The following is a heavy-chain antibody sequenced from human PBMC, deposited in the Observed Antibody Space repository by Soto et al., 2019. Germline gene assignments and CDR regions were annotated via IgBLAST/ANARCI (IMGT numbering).Heavy chain of an antibody. J-gene: IGHJ4*02. CDR1: GFSLSTSGVG. D-gene: IGHD6-6*01. CDR3: ARMRYSSSHFDY. V-gene: IGHV2-5*02. Sequence: QITLKESGPTLVKPTQTLTLTCTFSGFSLSTSGVGVGWIRQPPGKALEWLALIYWDDDKRYSPSLKSRLTITKDTSKNQLVLTMTNMDPVDTATYYCARMRYSSSHFDYWGQGTLVTVSS. CDR2: IYWDDDK.